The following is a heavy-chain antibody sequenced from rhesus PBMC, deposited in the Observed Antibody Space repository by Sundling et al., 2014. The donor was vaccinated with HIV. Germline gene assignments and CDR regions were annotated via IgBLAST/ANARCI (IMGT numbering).Heavy chain of an antibody. CDR1: GGSISGAYG. V-gene: IGHV4-76*01. J-gene: IGHJ1*01. CDR3: ARHRGYCTSGSCYVLDCDV. Sequence: QVQLQESGPGLLKPSETLSLTCAVSGGSISGAYGWGWIRQAPGKGPEWIGSFYSNSGKTNYNPSLKSRVAISTDTSKNQFSLRLSSVTAADTAVYYCARHRGYCTSGSCYVLDCDVWGQGALVTVSS. D-gene: IGHD2-2*01. CDR2: FYSNSGKT.